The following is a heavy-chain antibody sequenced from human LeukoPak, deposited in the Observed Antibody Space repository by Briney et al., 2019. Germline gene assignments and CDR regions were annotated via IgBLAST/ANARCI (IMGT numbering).Heavy chain of an antibody. Sequence: GGSLRLSCAASGFTFSSYGMHWVRQAPGKGLEWVAVISYDGSNKYYADSVKGRFTISRDNSKNTLYLQMNSLRAEDTAVYYCAKDRDGVSVSGSHLDYWGQGTLVTVSS. J-gene: IGHJ4*02. CDR3: AKDRDGVSVSGSHLDY. V-gene: IGHV3-30*18. CDR2: ISYDGSNK. CDR1: GFTFSSYG. D-gene: IGHD3-16*01.